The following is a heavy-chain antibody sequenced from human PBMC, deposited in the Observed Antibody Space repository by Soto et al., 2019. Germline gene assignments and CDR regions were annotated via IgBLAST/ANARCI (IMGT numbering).Heavy chain of an antibody. Sequence: EVQLLESGGGLVQPGGSLRLSCAASGFTFSSYAMSWVRQAPGKGLEWVSAISGSGGSTYYGDSVKGWFTTSRDNSKNTLYPQMNSLRAEDTAVYYCAKGPNVLLWSGGNGEWFDPWGQGTLVTVSS. J-gene: IGHJ5*02. CDR1: GFTFSSYA. CDR3: AKGPNVLLWSGGNGEWFDP. D-gene: IGHD3-10*01. V-gene: IGHV3-23*01. CDR2: ISGSGGST.